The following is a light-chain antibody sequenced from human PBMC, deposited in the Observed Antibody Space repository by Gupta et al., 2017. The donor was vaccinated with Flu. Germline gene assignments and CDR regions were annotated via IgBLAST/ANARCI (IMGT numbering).Light chain of an antibody. CDR1: QSISSC. J-gene: IGKJ4*01. CDR2: KAS. CDR3: QQYNSYVT. Sequence: SPSHMSASVGDRVTSTCRDSQSISSCLAWYQQKPEPAPKLIIYKASKGEIGVPSRFSGSGYGTEFTLTSSSRQHDDFANYYCQQYNSYVTFGGGTKVEIK. V-gene: IGKV1-5*03.